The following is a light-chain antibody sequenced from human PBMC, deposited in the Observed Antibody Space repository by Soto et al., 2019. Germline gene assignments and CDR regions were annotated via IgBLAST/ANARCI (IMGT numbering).Light chain of an antibody. CDR1: SSDVGGYNS. CDR2: DVS. J-gene: IGLJ2*01. CDR3: SSHTSSSTLVV. Sequence: QSVLTQPASVSGSPRQSITISCTGTSSDVGGYNSVSWYQRHPGKAPKLMIYDVSNRPSGVSNRFSGSKSGNTASLTISGLQAEDEADYYCSSHTSSSTLVVFGGGTKVTVL. V-gene: IGLV2-14*01.